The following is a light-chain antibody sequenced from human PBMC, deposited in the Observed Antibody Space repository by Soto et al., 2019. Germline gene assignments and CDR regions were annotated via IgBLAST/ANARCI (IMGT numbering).Light chain of an antibody. CDR3: SSFTSSNTDV. Sequence: QSVLTQPASVSGSPGQSITISCTGTSSDVGSYNLVSWYQQYPGKAPKLMIYDGSKRPSGVSNRFSGSRSGNTASLTISGLQAEDEADYYCSSFTSSNTDVFGTGTKVTVL. V-gene: IGLV2-14*02. J-gene: IGLJ1*01. CDR2: DGS. CDR1: SSDVGSYNL.